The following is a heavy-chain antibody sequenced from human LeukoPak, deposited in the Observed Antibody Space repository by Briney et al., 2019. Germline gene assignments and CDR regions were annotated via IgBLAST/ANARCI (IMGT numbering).Heavy chain of an antibody. CDR1: GYTFTSYG. CDR2: IGAYNGKT. V-gene: IGHV1-18*01. Sequence: ASVKVSYKASGYTFTSYGISWVRQAPGQGLEWMGWIGAYNGKTNYAQKFQGRVTMTTDTSTSTAYMELRSLTSDDTAVYYCARTKPAFVPWGQGTLSPSPQ. CDR3: ARTKPAFVP. J-gene: IGHJ5*02. D-gene: IGHD3-3*01.